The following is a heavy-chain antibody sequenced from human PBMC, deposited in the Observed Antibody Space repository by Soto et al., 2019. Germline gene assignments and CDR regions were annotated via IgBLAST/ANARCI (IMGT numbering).Heavy chain of an antibody. CDR2: ISYDGSNK. V-gene: IGHV3-30-3*01. J-gene: IGHJ4*02. Sequence: GGSLRLSCAASGFTFSSYAMHWVRQAPGKGLEWVAVISYDGSNKYYADSVKGRFTISRDNSKNTLYLQMNSLRAEDTAVYYCAREFFKGAGSPEIDNWGQGALVPV. CDR3: AREFFKGAGSPEIDN. D-gene: IGHD3-10*01. CDR1: GFTFSSYA.